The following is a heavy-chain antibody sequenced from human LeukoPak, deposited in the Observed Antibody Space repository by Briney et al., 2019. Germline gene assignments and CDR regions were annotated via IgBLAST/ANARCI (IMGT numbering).Heavy chain of an antibody. CDR2: IYHSGST. CDR1: GYSISSGYY. J-gene: IGHJ5*02. Sequence: SETLSLTCTVSGYSISSGYYWGWIRQPPGKGLEWIGSIYHSGSTYYNPSLKSRVTISVDTSKNQFSLKLSSVTAADTAVYYCASGVWDGYKNWFDPWGQGTLVTVSS. V-gene: IGHV4-38-2*02. CDR3: ASGVWDGYKNWFDP. D-gene: IGHD5-24*01.